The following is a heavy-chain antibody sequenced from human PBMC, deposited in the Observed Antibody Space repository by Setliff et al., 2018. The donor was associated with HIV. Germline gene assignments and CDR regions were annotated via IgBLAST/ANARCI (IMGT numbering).Heavy chain of an antibody. J-gene: IGHJ4*02. CDR3: ARDSPYYYDSSGYYYLRPSGGFDY. D-gene: IGHD3-22*01. V-gene: IGHV4-59*06. Sequence: SETLSLTCSVSGGSISNFYWSWIRQPPGKGLEWIGYIYYSGSTYNNPSLKSRVTITVDTSKNQFSLKLSSVTAADTAVYYCARDSPYYYDSSGYYYLRPSGGFDYWGQGTLVTVSS. CDR1: GGSISNFY. CDR2: IYYSGST.